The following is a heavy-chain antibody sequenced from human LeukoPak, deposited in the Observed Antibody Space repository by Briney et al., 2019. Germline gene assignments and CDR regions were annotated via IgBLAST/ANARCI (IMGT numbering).Heavy chain of an antibody. Sequence: GGSLRLSCAASGFTFSNYGMNCVRQAPGKGLEWVSYISSSGSTIYYADSVKGRFTISRDNAKNSLYLQMNSLRAEDTAVYYCAELGITMIGGVWGKGTTVTISS. D-gene: IGHD3-10*02. CDR2: ISSSGSTI. CDR1: GFTFSNYG. V-gene: IGHV3-48*04. CDR3: AELGITMIGGV. J-gene: IGHJ6*04.